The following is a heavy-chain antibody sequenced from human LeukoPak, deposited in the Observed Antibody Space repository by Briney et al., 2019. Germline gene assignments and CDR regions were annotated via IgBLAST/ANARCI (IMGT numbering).Heavy chain of an antibody. D-gene: IGHD1-26*01. V-gene: IGHV3-23*01. CDR3: APRYSGSSIPFDH. Sequence: GGSLRLSCAASGFTFSSYAMSWVRQAPGKGLEWVSAISGSGGSTYYADSVKGRFAISRDNSKNTLYLQMNSLRAEDTAVYYCAPRYSGSSIPFDHWGQGTLVTVSS. J-gene: IGHJ4*02. CDR2: ISGSGGST. CDR1: GFTFSSYA.